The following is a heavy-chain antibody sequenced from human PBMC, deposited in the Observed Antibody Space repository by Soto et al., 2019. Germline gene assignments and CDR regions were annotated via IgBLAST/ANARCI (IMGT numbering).Heavy chain of an antibody. V-gene: IGHV3-23*01. J-gene: IGHJ6*02. CDR3: ARDVWETTSRYYGLDL. CDR1: GFTFSSSD. CDR2: ISGSGGTT. Sequence: PGGSLRLSCAASGFTFSSSDMTWVRQAPGKRLEWVSGISGSGGTTSYTDSVKGRFTISRDNSKKTLFLEMKSLGVEDTAVYFCARDVWETTSRYYGLDLWGLGTTVTVSS. D-gene: IGHD1-26*01.